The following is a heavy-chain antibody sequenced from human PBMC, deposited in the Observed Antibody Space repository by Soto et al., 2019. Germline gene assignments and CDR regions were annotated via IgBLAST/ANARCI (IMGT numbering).Heavy chain of an antibody. D-gene: IGHD2-2*01. CDR1: GYSFTSYW. CDR2: IDPSDSYT. CDR3: ARVVPAAIDYYGMDV. J-gene: IGHJ6*02. V-gene: IGHV5-10-1*01. Sequence: GESLKISCKGSGYSFTSYWISWARQMPGKGLEWMGRIDPSDSYTNYSPSFQGHVTISADKSISTAYLQWSSLKASDTAMYYCARVVPAAIDYYGMDVWGQGTTVTVSS.